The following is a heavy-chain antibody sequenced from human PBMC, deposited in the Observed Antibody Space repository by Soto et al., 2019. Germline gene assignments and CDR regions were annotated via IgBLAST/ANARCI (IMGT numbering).Heavy chain of an antibody. CDR2: IKSKADGGTT. Sequence: EVQLVESGGGLVKPGGSLRLSCAASGFSFSNAYMSWVRQAPGKGLEWVGRIKSKADGGTTGYAAPVKGRFTVSRDDSKNTLYLQMSSLKTEDTAVYYCTAGYTYGFSLGYWGQGTLVAVSS. J-gene: IGHJ4*02. CDR1: GFSFSNAY. V-gene: IGHV3-15*01. CDR3: TAGYTYGFSLGY. D-gene: IGHD5-18*01.